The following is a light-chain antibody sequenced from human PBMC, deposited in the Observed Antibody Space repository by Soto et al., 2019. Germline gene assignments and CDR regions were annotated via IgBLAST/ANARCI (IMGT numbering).Light chain of an antibody. Sequence: QSALTQPASVSGSPGRSVTISCTGTSSDVGDFHYVSWYQHLPGRAPKLIIYDVTTRPSGISYRFSASKSGRTASLTISGLQADDEAYYYCSSYSSSTTHVVFGGGTKLTVL. V-gene: IGLV2-14*03. CDR2: DVT. J-gene: IGLJ2*01. CDR3: SSYSSSTTHVV. CDR1: SSDVGDFHY.